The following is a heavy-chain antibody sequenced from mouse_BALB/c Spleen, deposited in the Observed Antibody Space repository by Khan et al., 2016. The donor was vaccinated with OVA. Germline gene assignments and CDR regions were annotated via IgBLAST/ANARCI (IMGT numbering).Heavy chain of an antibody. CDR3: GRGGAVVPDWYFDV. CDR1: GYSITSGYR. D-gene: IGHD1-1*01. V-gene: IGHV3-6*02. CDR2: ISYDGSN. J-gene: IGHJ1*01. Sequence: EVQLQESGPGLVKPSQSLSLTCSVTGYSITSGYRWNWIRQFPGNKLEWMGYISYDGSNNYNPSLKNRISITRDTSKNHFFLKLSSVTTEDTATYSCGRGGAVVPDWYFDVWGAGTTVTVSS.